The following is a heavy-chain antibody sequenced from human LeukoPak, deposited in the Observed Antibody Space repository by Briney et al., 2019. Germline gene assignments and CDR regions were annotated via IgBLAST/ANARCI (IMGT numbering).Heavy chain of an antibody. D-gene: IGHD4-11*01. Sequence: SGTLSLTCGVSGGSITSTNYWTWVRQPPGKGLEWIGEVNLQGSTNYNPSLMGRVAISVDMSENHISLQLTSVTAADTAVYYCARGDDYSNHFDYWGQGTLVTVSS. CDR1: GGSITSTNY. CDR2: VNLQGST. CDR3: ARGDDYSNHFDY. V-gene: IGHV4-4*02. J-gene: IGHJ4*02.